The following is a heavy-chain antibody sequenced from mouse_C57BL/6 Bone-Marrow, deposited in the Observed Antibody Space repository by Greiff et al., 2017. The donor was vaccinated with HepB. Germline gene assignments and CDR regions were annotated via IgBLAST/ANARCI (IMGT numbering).Heavy chain of an antibody. V-gene: IGHV1-81*01. Sequence: VKLQESGAELARPGASVKLSCKASGYTFTSYGISWVKQRTGQGLEWIGEIYPRSGNTYYNEKFKGKATLTADKSSSTAYMELRSLTSEDSAVYFWAREGGYEYDHYWGQGTTLTVSS. CDR3: AREGGYEYDHY. CDR2: IYPRSGNT. CDR1: GYTFTSYG. J-gene: IGHJ2*01. D-gene: IGHD2-4*01.